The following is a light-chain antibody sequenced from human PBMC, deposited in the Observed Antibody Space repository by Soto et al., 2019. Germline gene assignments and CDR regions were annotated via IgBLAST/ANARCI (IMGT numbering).Light chain of an antibody. V-gene: IGKV1-27*01. CDR3: QKYNSAPWT. CDR1: QGISHY. J-gene: IGKJ1*01. CDR2: AAS. Sequence: DIQMTQSPSSLSASVGDRVTITCRASQGISHYLAWYQQKPGKVPKLLIYAASTLQSGVPSRFSGSRSGTDFTPTISSLQPEDVATYYCQKYNSAPWTFGQGTKVEIK.